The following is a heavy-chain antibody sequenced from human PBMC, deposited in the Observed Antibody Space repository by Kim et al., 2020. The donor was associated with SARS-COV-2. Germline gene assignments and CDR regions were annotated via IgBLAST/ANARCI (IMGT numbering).Heavy chain of an antibody. D-gene: IGHD2-15*01. Sequence: GESLKISCKGSGYSFTSYWISWVRQMPGKGLEWMGRIDPSDSYTNYSPSFQGHVTISADKSISTAYLQWCSLKASDTAMYYCARHRRYCSGGSCYDAFDIWGQGTMVTVSS. CDR1: GYSFTSYW. V-gene: IGHV5-10-1*01. CDR2: IDPSDSYT. J-gene: IGHJ3*02. CDR3: ARHRRYCSGGSCYDAFDI.